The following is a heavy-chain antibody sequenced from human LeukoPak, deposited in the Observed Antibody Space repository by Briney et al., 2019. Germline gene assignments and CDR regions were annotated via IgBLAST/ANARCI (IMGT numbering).Heavy chain of an antibody. Sequence: GGSLRLSCAASGFTFSSYAMSWVRQAPGKGLEWVSAISGSGGSTYYADSVKGRFTISRDNSKNTLYLQMNSLRAEDTAVYYCANYPGMIVMRADYWGQGTLVTVSS. V-gene: IGHV3-23*01. CDR2: ISGSGGST. CDR3: ANYPGMIVMRADY. D-gene: IGHD3-22*01. J-gene: IGHJ4*02. CDR1: GFTFSSYA.